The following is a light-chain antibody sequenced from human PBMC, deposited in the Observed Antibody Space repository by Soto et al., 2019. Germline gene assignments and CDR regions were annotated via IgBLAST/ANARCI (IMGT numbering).Light chain of an antibody. V-gene: IGLV1-47*01. J-gene: IGLJ2*01. CDR3: AAWDDSLSGPV. Sequence: QLVLTQPPSASETPGQRVTISCSGSSSNIRSNYVYWYQQIPGTAPKLLIYRNSQRPSGVPDRFSGSKSGTSASLAISGLRSEDEADYFCAAWDDSLSGPVFGGGTKLTVL. CDR1: SSNIRSNY. CDR2: RNS.